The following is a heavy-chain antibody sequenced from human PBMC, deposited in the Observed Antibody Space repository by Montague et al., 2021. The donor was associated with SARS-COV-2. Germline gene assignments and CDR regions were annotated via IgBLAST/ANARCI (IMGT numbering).Heavy chain of an antibody. CDR3: ARHSGGSEVAGLDY. CDR1: GNSLSNSRYF. CDR2: FYFGGKF. J-gene: IGHJ4*02. Sequence: SETLSLTCSVSGNSLSNSRYFWGWIRQPPRKGLEWIGSFYFGGKFLYNSSLESRVTISVDTSKYQFSLQLSSATASDTAAYYCARHSGGSEVAGLDYWGQGILVTVSS. D-gene: IGHD6-19*01. V-gene: IGHV4-39*01.